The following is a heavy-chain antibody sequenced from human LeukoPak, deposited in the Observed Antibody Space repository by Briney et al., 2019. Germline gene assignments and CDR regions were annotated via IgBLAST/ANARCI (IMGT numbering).Heavy chain of an antibody. V-gene: IGHV1-2*02. CDR3: ARPIRGSYVEDVFDI. CDR2: INPSSGGT. CDR1: GYTFSDYY. J-gene: IGHJ4*02. Sequence: ASVNVSCKTSGYTFSDYYLHWVRQAPGQGLEWMGWINPSSGGTKNAQKFQGRVTMTRDTSISTGYMELSRLRSDDTAVYYCARPIRGSYVEDVFDIWGQGSLVTVSS. D-gene: IGHD1-26*01.